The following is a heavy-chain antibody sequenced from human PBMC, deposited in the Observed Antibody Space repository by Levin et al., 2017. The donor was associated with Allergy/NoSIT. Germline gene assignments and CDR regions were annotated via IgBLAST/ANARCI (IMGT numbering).Heavy chain of an antibody. J-gene: IGHJ4*02. CDR1: GFSLTTNKMC. V-gene: IGHV2-70*11. Sequence: SGPTLVKPTQTLTLTGTVSGFSLTTNKMCVNWIRQPPGRALEWLARIDWDDDKYYSTALKTRLTISKDTSKNQVVLTMTNMDPVDTATYYCARIVAGPDYFDYWGQGILVTVSS. D-gene: IGHD6-19*01. CDR3: ARIVAGPDYFDY. CDR2: IDWDDDK.